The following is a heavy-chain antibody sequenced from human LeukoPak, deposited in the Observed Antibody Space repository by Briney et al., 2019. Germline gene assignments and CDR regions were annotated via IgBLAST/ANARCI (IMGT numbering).Heavy chain of an antibody. D-gene: IGHD3-9*01. CDR1: GFTVSSNY. CDR3: ARDLYDILTGYHDAFDI. CDR2: IYSGGST. J-gene: IGHJ3*02. V-gene: IGHV3-66*01. Sequence: GGSLRLSCAASGFTVSSNYMSWVRQAPGKGLEWVSVIYSGGSTYYADSVKGRFTISRDNSKNTLYLQMNSLRAEDTAVYYCARDLYDILTGYHDAFDIWGQGTMVTVSS.